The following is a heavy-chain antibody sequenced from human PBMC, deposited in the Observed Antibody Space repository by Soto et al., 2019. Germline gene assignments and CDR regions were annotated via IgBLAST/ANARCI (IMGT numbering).Heavy chain of an antibody. Sequence: PSETLSLTCTVSGGSISSYYWSWIRQPAGKGLEWIGRIYTSGSTNYNPSLKSRVTMSVDTSKNQFSLKLSSVTAADTAVYYCARDRMVRGVLMGYDYCGPATLVTGSS. J-gene: IGHJ4*02. D-gene: IGHD3-10*01. CDR1: GGSISSYY. V-gene: IGHV4-4*07. CDR3: ARDRMVRGVLMGYDY. CDR2: IYTSGST.